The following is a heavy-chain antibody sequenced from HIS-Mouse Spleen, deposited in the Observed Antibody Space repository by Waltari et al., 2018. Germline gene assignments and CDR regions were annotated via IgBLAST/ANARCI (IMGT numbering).Heavy chain of an antibody. Sequence: EVQLVESGGGLVQPGGSLRLSCAASGFTFSSYWMHWVRQAPGKGLGGVSRINSDGSSTSYADSVKGRFTISRDNAKNTLYLQMNSLRAEDTAVYYCARDLELDAFDTWGQGTMVTVSS. CDR3: ARDLELDAFDT. CDR1: GFTFSSYW. J-gene: IGHJ3*02. CDR2: INSDGSST. V-gene: IGHV3-74*01. D-gene: IGHD1-1*01.